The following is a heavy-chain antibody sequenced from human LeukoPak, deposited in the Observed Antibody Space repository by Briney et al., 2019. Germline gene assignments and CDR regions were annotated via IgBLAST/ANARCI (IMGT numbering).Heavy chain of an antibody. J-gene: IGHJ3*02. Sequence: SETLSLTCIVSGGSISSYYWTWIRQPPGKGLEWIGYIFYSGITNYNPSLKSRVTISVDTSKNQFSLKLSSVTAADTAVYYCARSATYYYDSGSYLWNAFDIWGQGTMVTVSS. CDR2: IFYSGIT. CDR1: GGSISSYY. CDR3: ARSATYYYDSGSYLWNAFDI. D-gene: IGHD3-10*01. V-gene: IGHV4-59*01.